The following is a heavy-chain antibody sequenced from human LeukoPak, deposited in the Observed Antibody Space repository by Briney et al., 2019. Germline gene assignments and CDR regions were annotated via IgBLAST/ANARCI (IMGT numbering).Heavy chain of an antibody. CDR2: ISASGSST. J-gene: IGHJ4*02. V-gene: IGHV3-23*01. CDR3: AKVGYDYYDIGGYKDY. CDR1: GFTFSSYA. D-gene: IGHD3-22*01. Sequence: PGGSLRLSCAASGFTFSSYAMTWVRQAPGKGLEWVAAISASGSSTYYADSVKGRFTISRDNSKNTLYLQMSSLRAEDTAFYYCAKVGYDYYDIGGYKDYWGQGTLVTVSS.